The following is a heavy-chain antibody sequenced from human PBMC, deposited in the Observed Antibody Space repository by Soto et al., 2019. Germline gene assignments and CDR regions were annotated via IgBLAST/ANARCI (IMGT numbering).Heavy chain of an antibody. J-gene: IGHJ4*02. CDR3: ARDSAPLKHGAVTASDY. D-gene: IGHD2-21*02. V-gene: IGHV3-30-3*01. Sequence: GGSLRLSCAASGFTFSSYAMHWVRQAPGKGLEWVAVISYDGSNKYYADSVKGRFTISRDNSKNTLYLQMNSLRAEDTAVYYCARDSAPLKHGAVTASDYWGQGTLVTVSS. CDR2: ISYDGSNK. CDR1: GFTFSSYA.